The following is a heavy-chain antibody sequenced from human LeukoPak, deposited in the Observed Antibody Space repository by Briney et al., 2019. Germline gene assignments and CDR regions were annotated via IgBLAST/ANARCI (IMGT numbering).Heavy chain of an antibody. J-gene: IGHJ5*02. CDR2: IYPGDSDT. V-gene: IGHV5-51*01. D-gene: IGHD6-13*01. CDR1: GYSFTSYW. Sequence: GESLKISCKGSGYSFTSYWIGWVRQMPGKGLEWMGIIYPGDSDTIYSPSFQGQVTISADKSISTADLQWSSLKASDTAMYYCARRQRYTSSWYDAKWFDPWGQGTLVTVSS. CDR3: ARRQRYTSSWYDAKWFDP.